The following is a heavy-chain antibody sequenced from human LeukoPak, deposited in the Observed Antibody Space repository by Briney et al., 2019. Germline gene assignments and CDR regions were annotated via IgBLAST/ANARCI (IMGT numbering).Heavy chain of an antibody. V-gene: IGHV5-51*01. Sequence: GESLKVSCKGSGYSFTSYWIGWVRQMPGKGLEWMGIIYPGDSDTRYSPSFQGRVTISADKSISNAYLQWSSLRASDSAMYFCARIGDGYNSELDYWGQGTLVTVSS. J-gene: IGHJ4*02. D-gene: IGHD5-24*01. CDR1: GYSFTSYW. CDR3: ARIGDGYNSELDY. CDR2: IYPGDSDT.